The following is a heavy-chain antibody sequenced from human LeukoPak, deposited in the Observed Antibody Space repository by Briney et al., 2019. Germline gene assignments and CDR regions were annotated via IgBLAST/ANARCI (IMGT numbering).Heavy chain of an antibody. CDR2: INHSGST. J-gene: IGHJ5*02. V-gene: IGHV4-34*01. D-gene: IGHD3-10*01. CDR3: ARGVNYYGSGSYYHSTPWFDP. Sequence: RSSETLSLTCAVYGGSFSGYYWSWIRQPPGKGLEWIGEINHSGSTNYNPSLKSRVTISVDTSKNQFSLKLSSVTAADTAVYYCARGVNYYGSGSYYHSTPWFDPWGQGTLVTASS. CDR1: GGSFSGYY.